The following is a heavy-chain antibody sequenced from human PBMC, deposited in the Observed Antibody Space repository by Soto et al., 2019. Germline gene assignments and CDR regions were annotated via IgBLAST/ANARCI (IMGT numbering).Heavy chain of an antibody. Sequence: GGSLRLSCAASGFTFSNAWMNWVRQAPGKGLEWVGRIKSKTDGGTTDYAAPVKGRFTISRDDSKNTLYLQMNSLKTEDTAVYYCTTENDCSSTSCYVGYWGQGTLVTVSS. J-gene: IGHJ4*02. CDR1: GFTFSNAW. CDR2: IKSKTDGGTT. D-gene: IGHD2-2*01. CDR3: TTENDCSSTSCYVGY. V-gene: IGHV3-15*07.